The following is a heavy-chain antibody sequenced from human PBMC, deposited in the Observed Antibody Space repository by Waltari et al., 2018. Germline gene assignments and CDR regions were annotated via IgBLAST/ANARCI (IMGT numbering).Heavy chain of an antibody. D-gene: IGHD5-12*01. CDR3: ARAALPSAAWPYYSYGMDV. CDR2: INSDGTST. Sequence: EVQLVESAGGLVRPGGSLRLACVTLGFTFVNYWMPLVRQDPGKGLVWVSRINSDGTSTSYADSVKGRFTISRDNARNTLYLQMNTLRADDTAVYYCARAALPSAAWPYYSYGMDVWGQGTTVTVSS. CDR1: GFTFVNYW. J-gene: IGHJ6*02. V-gene: IGHV3-74*01.